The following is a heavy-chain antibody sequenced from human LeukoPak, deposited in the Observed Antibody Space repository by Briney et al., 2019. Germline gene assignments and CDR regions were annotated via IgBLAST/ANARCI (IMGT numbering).Heavy chain of an antibody. Sequence: PSETLSLTCTVSGGSVSSGSYYWSWIRQPPGKGLEWIGYIYYSGSTNYNPSLKSRVTISVDTSKNQFSPKLSSVTAADTAVYYCARVNDFWSGPFDYWGQGTLVTVSS. D-gene: IGHD3-3*01. V-gene: IGHV4-61*01. CDR3: ARVNDFWSGPFDY. CDR1: GGSVSSGSYY. CDR2: IYYSGST. J-gene: IGHJ4*02.